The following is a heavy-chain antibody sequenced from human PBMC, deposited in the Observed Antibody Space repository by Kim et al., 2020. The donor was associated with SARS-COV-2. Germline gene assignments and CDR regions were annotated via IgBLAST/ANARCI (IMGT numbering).Heavy chain of an antibody. J-gene: IGHJ5*02. Sequence: NHDGDTDYNPSLKSRVTASVDRSKNQFSLKLDSVAAADTAVYDCAGGSLDLWGQGALVIVSS. CDR3: AGGSLDL. V-gene: IGHV4-34*01. CDR2: NHDGDT.